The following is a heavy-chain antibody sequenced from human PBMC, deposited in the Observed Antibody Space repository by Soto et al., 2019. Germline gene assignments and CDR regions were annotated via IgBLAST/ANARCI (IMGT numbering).Heavy chain of an antibody. Sequence: PYNGSGGTTRTYCNHWFRQLPGKKMEWIGNISDGGSTNYNPSLESRVTISLDTSKQHVSLKLSSVSAADTARYFCAGYCISTICPEAHSFAFDVWGQWPTVTVS. CDR2: ISDGGST. CDR1: GGTTRTYC. V-gene: IGHV4-59*01. J-gene: IGHJ6*02. CDR3: AGYCISTICPEAHSFAFDV. D-gene: IGHD2-2*01.